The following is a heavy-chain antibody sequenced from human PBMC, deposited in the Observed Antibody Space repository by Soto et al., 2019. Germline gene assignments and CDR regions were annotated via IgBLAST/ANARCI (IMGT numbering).Heavy chain of an antibody. Sequence: QVQLQQWGAGLLKPSETLSLTCAVYGGSFSGYYWSWIRQPPGKGLEWIGEINHSGSTNYNPSLIGLVTISVDTSKNLFSLKLSSVSAADTAVYYWARGGGGTWYSSSWYNWFDPWGQGTLVTVSS. V-gene: IGHV4-34*01. J-gene: IGHJ5*02. CDR2: INHSGST. CDR1: GGSFSGYY. D-gene: IGHD6-13*01. CDR3: ARGGGGTWYSSSWYNWFDP.